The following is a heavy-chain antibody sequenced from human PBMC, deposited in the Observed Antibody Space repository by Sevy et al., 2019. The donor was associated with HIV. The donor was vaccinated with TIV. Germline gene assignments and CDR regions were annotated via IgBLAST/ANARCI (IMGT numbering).Heavy chain of an antibody. CDR1: GVSISSTNW. D-gene: IGHD6-19*01. V-gene: IGHV4-4*02. J-gene: IGHJ4*02. CDR2: IYHRGGT. CDR3: VRVEAVAGRGLDY. Sequence: SETLSLTCAVSGVSISSTNWWSWVRQPPGKGLEWIGEIYHRGGTNYNPSLKSRVTISLENSKNRFSLKLTSMTAADTAVYFCVRVEAVAGRGLDYWGQGTLVTVSS.